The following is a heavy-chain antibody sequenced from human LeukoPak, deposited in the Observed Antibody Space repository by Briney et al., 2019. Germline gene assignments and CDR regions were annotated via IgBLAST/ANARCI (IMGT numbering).Heavy chain of an antibody. CDR2: IWNAGTNT. Sequence: GGSVRESRAGSGFSFSTYGMHWVRPARGKGLEGVALIWNAGTNTYYADAVKGRFTISRDNSKTTLYLQMNRLRAEDTAVYYCAGETPPGGDYYFDYWGQGTLVIVSS. D-gene: IGHD3-16*01. V-gene: IGHV3-33*01. CDR3: AGETPPGGDYYFDY. J-gene: IGHJ4*02. CDR1: GFSFSTYG.